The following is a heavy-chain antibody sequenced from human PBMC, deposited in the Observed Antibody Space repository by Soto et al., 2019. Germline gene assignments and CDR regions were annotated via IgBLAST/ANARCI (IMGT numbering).Heavy chain of an antibody. CDR3: VRDGTKTLRDWFDH. Sequence: PSETLSLTCTVSGASISGFYWSWIRKSAGKGLEWIGRIYATGTTDYNPSLKSRVMMSVDTSKKQFPLKLRSVTAADTAVYYCVRDGTKTLRDWFDHWGQGISVTVSS. J-gene: IGHJ5*02. CDR1: GASISGFY. CDR2: IYATGTT. D-gene: IGHD1-1*01. V-gene: IGHV4-4*07.